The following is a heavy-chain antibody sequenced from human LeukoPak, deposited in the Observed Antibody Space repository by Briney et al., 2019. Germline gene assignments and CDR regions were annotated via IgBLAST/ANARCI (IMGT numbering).Heavy chain of an antibody. CDR3: ARHYDSSAYWYYFDY. CDR2: IYYSGST. D-gene: IGHD3-22*01. J-gene: IGHJ4*02. V-gene: IGHV4-59*08. Sequence: SETLSLTCTVYGGSISIYYWSWLRQPPGKGLEWIGYIYYSGSTNYNPSLKSRVTISVDTSKNQFSLKLSSVTAADTAVYYCARHYDSSAYWYYFDYWGQGTLVTVSS. CDR1: GGSISIYY.